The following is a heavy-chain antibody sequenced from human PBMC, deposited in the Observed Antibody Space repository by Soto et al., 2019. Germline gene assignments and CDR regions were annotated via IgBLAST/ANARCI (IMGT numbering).Heavy chain of an antibody. Sequence: ASVKVSCKASGGTFSSYAISWVRQAPGQGLEWMGGIIPIFGTANYAQKFQGRVTITADESTSTHYMELSSLRSEETAVYYCARGRYSSGWLQGWFDSWGQGTLVTVSS. V-gene: IGHV1-69*13. CDR3: ARGRYSSGWLQGWFDS. CDR2: IIPIFGTA. D-gene: IGHD6-19*01. CDR1: GGTFSSYA. J-gene: IGHJ5*01.